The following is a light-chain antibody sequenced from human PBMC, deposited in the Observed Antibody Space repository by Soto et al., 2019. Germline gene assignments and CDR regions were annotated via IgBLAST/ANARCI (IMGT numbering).Light chain of an antibody. CDR3: CSYVGSSTYV. CDR2: EVY. Sequence: QSVLTQPASVSGSPGQSITISCTGTSSDVGSYNFVSWYQEHPGKAPKVMIYEVYKRPSGVSNRFSGSKSGSTASLTISGLQVEDEADYYCCSYVGSSTYVFGTGTKLTVL. J-gene: IGLJ1*01. V-gene: IGLV2-23*02. CDR1: SSDVGSYNF.